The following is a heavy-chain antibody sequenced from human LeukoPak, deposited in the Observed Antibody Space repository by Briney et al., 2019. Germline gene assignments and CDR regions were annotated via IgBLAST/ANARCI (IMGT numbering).Heavy chain of an antibody. J-gene: IGHJ4*02. V-gene: IGHV4-30-4*01. CDR3: ARVELYYDFWSGYYTRYYFDY. Sequence: SETLSLTCTVSGGSISSGDYYWSWIRQPPGKGLEWIGYIYYSGSTYYNPSLKSRVTISVDTSKVQFSLKLSSVTAADTAVYYCARVELYYDFWSGYYTRYYFDYWGQGTLVTVSS. D-gene: IGHD3-3*01. CDR1: GGSISSGDYY. CDR2: IYYSGST.